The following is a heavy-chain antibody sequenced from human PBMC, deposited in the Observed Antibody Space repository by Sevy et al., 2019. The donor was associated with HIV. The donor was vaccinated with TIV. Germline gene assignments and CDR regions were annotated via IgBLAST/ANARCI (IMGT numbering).Heavy chain of an antibody. V-gene: IGHV1-69*13. J-gene: IGHJ4*02. CDR3: ARSISWYASFDS. CDR2: IIPMFGTA. Sequence: ASVKVSCKAFGGTFSNYAINWVRQAPGQGLEWMGGIIPMFGTANYVQKFQGIVTITADESTSTAYMELSSLRSEDTAVYYCARSISWYASFDSRGQGTLVTVSS. D-gene: IGHD6-13*01. CDR1: GGTFSNYA.